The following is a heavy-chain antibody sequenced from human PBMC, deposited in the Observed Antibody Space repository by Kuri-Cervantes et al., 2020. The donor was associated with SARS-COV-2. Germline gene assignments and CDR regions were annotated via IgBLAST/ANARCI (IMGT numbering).Heavy chain of an antibody. CDR2: ISYDGSNK. D-gene: IGHD6-19*01. CDR1: GFTFSSYG. CDR3: AKCLAGPWLVPGYYYGMDV. J-gene: IGHJ6*02. Sequence: GGSLRLSCAASGFTFSSYGMHWVRQAPGKGLEWVAVISYDGSNKYYADSVKGRFTISRDNSKNTLYLQMNSLRAEDTAVYYCAKCLAGPWLVPGYYYGMDVWGQGTTVTVSS. V-gene: IGHV3-30*18.